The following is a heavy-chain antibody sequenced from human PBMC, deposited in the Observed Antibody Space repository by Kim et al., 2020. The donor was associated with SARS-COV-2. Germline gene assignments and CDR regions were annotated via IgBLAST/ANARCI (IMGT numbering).Heavy chain of an antibody. CDR3: ARVSNYCDYPYDY. D-gene: IGHD4-17*01. J-gene: IGHJ4*02. CDR1: GFTFSSFA. Sequence: GGSLRLSCAASGFTFSSFAMNWVRQAPGKGLEWVSSISATGYYIYYADSLRVRFTISRDNAKNSLYLQMNSLRAEDTAVYYCARVSNYCDYPYDYLGQGTLHTLPS. V-gene: IGHV3-21*01. CDR2: ISATGYYI.